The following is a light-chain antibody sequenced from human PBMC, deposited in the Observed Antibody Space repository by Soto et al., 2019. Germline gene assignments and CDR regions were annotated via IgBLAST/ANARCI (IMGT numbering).Light chain of an antibody. CDR1: QSISSRS. V-gene: IGKV3-20*01. J-gene: IGKJ3*01. CDR2: GTS. CDR3: HQYGNSPFT. Sequence: EIVVTQSPGTLSLSPGERATLSCRASQSISSRSLAWYQQKPGQAPRLVIFGTSSRAIGIPDRFSASGSATDFTLTISRLEPEDFAVYYCHQYGNSPFTFGPGTKVDIK.